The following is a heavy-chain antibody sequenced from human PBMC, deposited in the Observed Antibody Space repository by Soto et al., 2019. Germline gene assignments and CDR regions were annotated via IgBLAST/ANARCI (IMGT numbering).Heavy chain of an antibody. D-gene: IGHD3-3*01. CDR1: RSIVISSA. CDR2: ISYDGSNK. Sequence: PCCSLRHCCAASRSIVISSAMHFVRQAPGKGLEWVAVISYDGSNKYYADSVKGRFTISRDNSKNTLYLQMNSLRAEDTAVYYCARDKRDLRFLEWSYYFDYWGQGTLVTVSS. J-gene: IGHJ4*02. CDR3: ARDKRDLRFLEWSYYFDY. V-gene: IGHV3-30-3*01.